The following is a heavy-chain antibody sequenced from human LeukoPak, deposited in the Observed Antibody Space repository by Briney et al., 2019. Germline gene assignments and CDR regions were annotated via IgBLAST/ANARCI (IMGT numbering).Heavy chain of an antibody. D-gene: IGHD3-16*01. J-gene: IGHJ6*03. CDR2: ISGSGGST. CDR3: ARMGSYYYYYMDV. CDR1: GFTFSSYA. V-gene: IGHV3-23*01. Sequence: GGSLRLSCAASGFTFSSYAMSWVRQAPGKGLEWVSAISGSGGSTYYADSVKGRFTISRDNSKNTLYLQMNSLRAEDTAVYYCARMGSYYYYYMDVWGKGTTVTVSS.